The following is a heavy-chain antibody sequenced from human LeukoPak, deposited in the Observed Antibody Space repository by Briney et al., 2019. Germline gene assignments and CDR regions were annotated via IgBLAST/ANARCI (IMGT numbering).Heavy chain of an antibody. Sequence: ASVKVSCKASGYTFTSYGISWVRQAPGQGLEWMGWINPNSGGTNYAQKFQGRVTMTRDTSISTAYTELSRLRSDDTAVYYCARRGSSVGGSYYSFDYWGQGTLVTVSS. CDR1: GYTFTSYG. CDR3: ARRGSSVGGSYYSFDY. CDR2: INPNSGGT. D-gene: IGHD1-26*01. V-gene: IGHV1-2*02. J-gene: IGHJ4*02.